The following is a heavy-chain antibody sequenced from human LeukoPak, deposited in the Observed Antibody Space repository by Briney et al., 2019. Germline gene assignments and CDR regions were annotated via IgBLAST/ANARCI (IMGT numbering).Heavy chain of an antibody. J-gene: IGHJ4*02. CDR2: IYTSGTT. CDR3: ARGTGTTNFDY. CDR1: GDSISSFY. Sequence: SETLSLTCTVSGDSISSFYWSWVRQPAGKGLEWIGRIYTSGTTNYSPSLKSRVTMSVDTSKNQFSLKLSSVTAADTAMYYCARGTGTTNFDYWGQGTLVIVSS. D-gene: IGHD1-7*01. V-gene: IGHV4-4*07.